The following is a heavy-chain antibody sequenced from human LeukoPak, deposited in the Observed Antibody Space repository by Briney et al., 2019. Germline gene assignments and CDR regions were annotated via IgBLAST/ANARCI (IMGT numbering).Heavy chain of an antibody. CDR2: ISSGSSYI. CDR1: GFAFSSYS. CDR3: ARGHTVVTPSRFDP. V-gene: IGHV3-21*01. J-gene: IGHJ5*02. D-gene: IGHD4-23*01. Sequence: PGGSLRLSCAASGFAFSSYSMNWVRQAPGKGLEWVSSISSGSSYIYYADSVKGRFTISRDNAKNSLYLQMNSLRAEDTAVYYCARGHTVVTPSRFDPWGQGTLVTASS.